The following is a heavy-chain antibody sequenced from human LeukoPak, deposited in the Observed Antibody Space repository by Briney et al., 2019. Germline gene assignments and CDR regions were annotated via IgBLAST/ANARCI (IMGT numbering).Heavy chain of an antibody. J-gene: IGHJ3*02. CDR1: GYTYTGYF. CDR2: INPKTGGT. D-gene: IGHD5-24*01. V-gene: IGHV1-2*06. Sequence: ASVKVSCKASGYTYTGYFMNWVRQAPGQGPEWMGRINPKTGGTNYAQKFQGRVTMTRDTSITTGYMELSRLRSDDTAVYYCARVGDGLNDAFDMWGQGTLVTVSS. CDR3: ARVGDGLNDAFDM.